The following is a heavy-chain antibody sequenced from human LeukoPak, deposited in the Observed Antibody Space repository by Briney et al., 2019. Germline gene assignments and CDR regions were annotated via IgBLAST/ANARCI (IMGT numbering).Heavy chain of an antibody. J-gene: IGHJ4*02. CDR2: ITGSGGST. V-gene: IGHV3-23*01. Sequence: TGGSLRLSCAASGFTFSNYGLSWGRRAPAKRLEWGSGITGSGGSTYYADSVKGRFTISRDNSKNTLYLQLNSLRAEDTAIYYCARDERLLSFLKWGQGTLVTVSS. D-gene: IGHD3-3*01. CDR3: ARDERLLSFLK. CDR1: GFTFSNYG.